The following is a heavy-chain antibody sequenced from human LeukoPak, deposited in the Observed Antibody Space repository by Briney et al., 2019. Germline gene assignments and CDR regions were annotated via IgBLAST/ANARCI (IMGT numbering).Heavy chain of an antibody. CDR3: ANSSYDFWSDNWFDP. J-gene: IGHJ5*02. V-gene: IGHV3-23*01. CDR1: GFTFSSYA. Sequence: GGSLRLSCAASGFTFSSYAMSWVRQAPGKGLEWVSAISGSGGSTYYADSVKGRFTISRDNSKNTLYLQMNSLRAEDTAVYYCANSSYDFWSDNWFDPWGQGTLVTVSS. D-gene: IGHD3-3*01. CDR2: ISGSGGST.